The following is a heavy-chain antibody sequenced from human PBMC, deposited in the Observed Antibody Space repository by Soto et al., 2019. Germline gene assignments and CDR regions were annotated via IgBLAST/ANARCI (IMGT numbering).Heavy chain of an antibody. CDR2: ISAYNGNT. D-gene: IGHD2-8*01. V-gene: IGHV1-18*01. J-gene: IGHJ6*02. Sequence: ASVKACCKASGYTFTSYGISWVRQAPGQGLEWMGWISAYNGNTNYAQKLQGRVTMTTDTSTSTAYMELRSLRSDDTAVYYCARVDCTNGVCYPYYYYYGMDVWGQGTTVTVSS. CDR1: GYTFTSYG. CDR3: ARVDCTNGVCYPYYYYYGMDV.